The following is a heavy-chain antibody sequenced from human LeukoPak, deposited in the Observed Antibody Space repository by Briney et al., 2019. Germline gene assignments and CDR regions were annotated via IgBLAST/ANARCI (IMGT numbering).Heavy chain of an antibody. V-gene: IGHV4-34*01. CDR2: INHSGST. Sequence: PSETLSLTCAVYGGSFRGYYWSWIRQPPGKGLEWIGEINHSGSTNYNPSLKSRVTISVDTSKNQFSLKLSSVTAADTAVYYCARGVGVAAELVTFDIWGQGTMVTVSS. D-gene: IGHD6-13*01. CDR3: ARGVGVAAELVTFDI. J-gene: IGHJ3*02. CDR1: GGSFRGYY.